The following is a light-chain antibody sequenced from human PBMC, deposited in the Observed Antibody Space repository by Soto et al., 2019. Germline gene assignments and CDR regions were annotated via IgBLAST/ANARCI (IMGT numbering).Light chain of an antibody. V-gene: IGLV2-14*03. J-gene: IGLJ2*01. CDR2: DVS. Sequence: QSALTQPASLSGSPGQSITISCTGTSSDVGGYNYVSWYQQHPGKGPKLMIYDVSNRPSGVSNRFSGSKSGNTASLTISGLQAEDEADYYCSSYTSSITHVFGGGTKLTVL. CDR3: SSYTSSITHV. CDR1: SSDVGGYNY.